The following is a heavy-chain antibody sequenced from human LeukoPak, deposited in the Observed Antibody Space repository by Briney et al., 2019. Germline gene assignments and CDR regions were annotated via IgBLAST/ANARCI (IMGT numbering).Heavy chain of an antibody. CDR2: IYYSGST. D-gene: IGHD2-2*01. V-gene: IGHV4-39*07. CDR1: GGSISSSSYY. CDR3: ARAVSRIVVVPADWFDP. Sequence: SETLSLTCTVSGGSISSSSYYWGWIRQPPGKGLEWIGSIYYSGSTYYNPSLKSRVTISVDTSKNQFSLKLSSVTAADTAVYYCARAVSRIVVVPADWFDPWGQGTLVIVSS. J-gene: IGHJ5*02.